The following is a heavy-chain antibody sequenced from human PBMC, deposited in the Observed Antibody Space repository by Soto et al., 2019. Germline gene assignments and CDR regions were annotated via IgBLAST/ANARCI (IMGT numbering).Heavy chain of an antibody. CDR2: IYWDDDK. Sequence: QITLKESGPTLVKPTQTLTLTCTFSGFSLSTSGVGVGWIRQPPGKALEWLALIYWDDDKRYSPSLKSRLTITKDTSKNQVVLTMTNMDPVDTATYYCAHSQGLLWFGELSDGEYGMDVWGQGTTVTVSS. D-gene: IGHD3-10*01. CDR3: AHSQGLLWFGELSDGEYGMDV. V-gene: IGHV2-5*02. CDR1: GFSLSTSGVG. J-gene: IGHJ6*02.